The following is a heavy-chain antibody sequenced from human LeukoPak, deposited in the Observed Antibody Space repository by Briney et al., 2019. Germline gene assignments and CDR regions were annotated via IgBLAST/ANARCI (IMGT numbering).Heavy chain of an antibody. V-gene: IGHV3-9*01. CDR2: ISWNSGSI. CDR1: GFTFDDYA. J-gene: IGHJ4*02. D-gene: IGHD6-19*01. Sequence: GGSLRLSCAASGFTFDDYAMHWVRQAPGEGLEWVSGISWNSGSIGYADSVKGRFTISRDNAKNSLYLQMNSLRAEDTALYYCAKDPKPVAVAGNYFDYWGQGTLVTVSS. CDR3: AKDPKPVAVAGNYFDY.